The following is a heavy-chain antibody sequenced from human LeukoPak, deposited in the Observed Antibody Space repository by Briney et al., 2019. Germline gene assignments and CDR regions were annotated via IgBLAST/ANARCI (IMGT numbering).Heavy chain of an antibody. J-gene: IGHJ6*03. CDR2: ISTSSSYI. D-gene: IGHD1-26*01. CDR1: GFTFSRYS. Sequence: GGSLRLSCAVSGFTFSRYSMNWVRQAPGKGLEWVSFISTSSSYIYYADSVKGRFTISRDNAKNSLYLQMNSLRAEDMALYYCAKGGSYYYYYYVDVWGKGTTVTVSS. CDR3: AKGGSYYYYYYVDV. V-gene: IGHV3-21*04.